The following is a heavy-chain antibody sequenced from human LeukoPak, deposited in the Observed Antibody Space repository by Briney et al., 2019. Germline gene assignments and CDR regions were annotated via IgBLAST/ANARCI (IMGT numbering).Heavy chain of an antibody. CDR1: GYTLTSYD. CDR3: AREWKYCSSTSCYSGWFDP. Sequence: ASVKVSSKASGYTLTSYDINWGRQAPGQGLEWMGWMNPNSGNTGYAQKFKGRVTITRNTSISTAYMELSSLRSEDTALYDCAREWKYCSSTSCYSGWFDPWGQGTLVTVSS. D-gene: IGHD2-2*01. J-gene: IGHJ5*02. CDR2: MNPNSGNT. V-gene: IGHV1-8*03.